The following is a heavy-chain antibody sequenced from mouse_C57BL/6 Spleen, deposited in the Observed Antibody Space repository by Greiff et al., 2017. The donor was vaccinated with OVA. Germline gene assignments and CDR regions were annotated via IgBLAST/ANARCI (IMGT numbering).Heavy chain of an antibody. CDR3: ARVGSSLYAMDY. Sequence: QVQLKESGAELVRPGASVKLSCKASGYTFTDYYINWVKQRPGQGLEWIARIYPGSGNTYYNEKFKGKATLTAEKSSSTAYMQLSSLTSEDSAVYFCARVGSSLYAMDYWGQGTSVTVSS. J-gene: IGHJ4*01. D-gene: IGHD1-1*01. CDR1: GYTFTDYY. V-gene: IGHV1-76*01. CDR2: IYPGSGNT.